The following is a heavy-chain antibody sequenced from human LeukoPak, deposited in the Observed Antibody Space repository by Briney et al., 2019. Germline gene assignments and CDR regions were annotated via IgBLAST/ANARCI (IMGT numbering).Heavy chain of an antibody. D-gene: IGHD2-2*01. CDR3: ARDRGSNNYFDQ. CDR1: GFTFSSYG. CDR2: ISSRGTTT. V-gene: IGHV3-23*01. Sequence: PGGSLRLSCAASGFTFSSYGMSWVRQAPGKGLEWVSAISSRGTTTDYADSVKGRFTISRDNANSTLFLQMNSLRAEDTAVYYCARDRGSNNYFDQWGQGTLVTVSS. J-gene: IGHJ4*02.